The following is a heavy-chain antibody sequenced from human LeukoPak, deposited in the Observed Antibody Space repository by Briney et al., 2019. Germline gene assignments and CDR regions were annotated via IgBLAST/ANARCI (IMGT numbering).Heavy chain of an antibody. D-gene: IGHD5-12*01. V-gene: IGHV4-4*02. CDR3: AKHRGYAFDS. Sequence: SGTLSLTCAVSSGSISDGTWWTWVRQPPGKGLEWIGQIDHSRGTDYNPSLKSRVTISLDKSKSQLSLNLRSVTAADTAIYYCAKHRGYAFDSWGQGTLVTVSS. J-gene: IGHJ4*02. CDR1: SGSISDGTW. CDR2: IDHSRGT.